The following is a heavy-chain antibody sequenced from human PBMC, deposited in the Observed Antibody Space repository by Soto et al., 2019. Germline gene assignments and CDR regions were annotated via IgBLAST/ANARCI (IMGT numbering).Heavy chain of an antibody. CDR1: GFTFDDYA. Sequence: GGSLRLSCAASGFTFDDYAMHWVRQAPGKGLEWVSGISWNSGSIGYADSVKGRFTISRDNAKNSLYLQMNSLRAEDTALYYCAKSDSSSWYDLFDYWGQGTLVTVSS. CDR2: ISWNSGSI. CDR3: AKSDSSSWYDLFDY. D-gene: IGHD6-13*01. V-gene: IGHV3-9*01. J-gene: IGHJ4*02.